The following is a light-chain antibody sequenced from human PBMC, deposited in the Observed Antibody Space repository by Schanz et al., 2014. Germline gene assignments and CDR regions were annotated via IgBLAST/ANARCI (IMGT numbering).Light chain of an antibody. CDR3: MLYVASGIWV. Sequence: QTVVTQEPSFSVSPGGTVTLTCGFTHGSVSATHCPSWYQQTPGQAPRTIMHNTHTRSSGVPDRFSGSILGNKATLTITGAQTSDESHYYCMLYVASGIWVFGGGTKVTVL. CDR2: NTH. J-gene: IGLJ3*02. CDR1: HGSVSATHC. V-gene: IGLV8-61*01.